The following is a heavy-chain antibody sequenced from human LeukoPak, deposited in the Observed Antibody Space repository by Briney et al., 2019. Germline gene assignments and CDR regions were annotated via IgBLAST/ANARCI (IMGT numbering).Heavy chain of an antibody. D-gene: IGHD3-22*01. CDR2: IYTSGST. V-gene: IGHV4-4*07. CDR1: GDSISNYY. Sequence: SETLSLTCTVSGDSISNYYWSWIRQPAGKGLEWIGRIYTSGSTNYNPSLKSRVTMSVDTSKNQFSLKLSSVTAADTAVYYCARSGYYYDSSAYYSDFWGQGTLVTVSS. J-gene: IGHJ4*02. CDR3: ARSGYYYDSSAYYSDF.